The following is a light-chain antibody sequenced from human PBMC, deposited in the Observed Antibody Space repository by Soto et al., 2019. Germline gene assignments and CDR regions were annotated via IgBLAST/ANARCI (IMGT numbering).Light chain of an antibody. CDR3: HHYGSSRWT. CDR2: GAS. J-gene: IGKJ1*01. V-gene: IGKV3-20*01. CDR1: QSVASAY. Sequence: EIVLTQSPGTLSLSPGERATLSCRASQSVASAYLAWYQHKPGQAPRLLIYGASTRATGIPDRISGSGSGTDFTLTISCLEPEDFAVYYCHHYGSSRWTFGQGTKVEAK.